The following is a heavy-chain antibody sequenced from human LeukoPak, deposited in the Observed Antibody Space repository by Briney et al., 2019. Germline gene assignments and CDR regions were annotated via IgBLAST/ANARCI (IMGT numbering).Heavy chain of an antibody. Sequence: PGGSLRLSCAACGFTVSSNYMSWVRQAPGKGLEWVSVIYSGGSTYYADSVKGRFTISRDNSKNTLYLQMNSLKAEDTAVYYCARESYSYGSGSYYHWFDHWGQGTLVTVSS. CDR2: IYSGGST. D-gene: IGHD3-10*01. CDR1: GFTVSSNY. CDR3: ARESYSYGSGSYYHWFDH. V-gene: IGHV3-53*01. J-gene: IGHJ5*02.